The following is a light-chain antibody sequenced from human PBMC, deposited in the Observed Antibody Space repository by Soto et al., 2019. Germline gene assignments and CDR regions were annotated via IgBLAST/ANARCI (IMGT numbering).Light chain of an antibody. V-gene: IGKV3-20*01. J-gene: IGKJ1*01. CDR2: GAS. CDR3: QQYGSSPWT. Sequence: EIVMTQSPATLSVSPGGRATLSCRASQSVSSSYLAWYQQKPGQAPRLLIYGASSRATGIPDRFSGSGSGTDFTLTISRLEPEDFAVYYGQQYGSSPWTCGQGTKVDI. CDR1: QSVSSSY.